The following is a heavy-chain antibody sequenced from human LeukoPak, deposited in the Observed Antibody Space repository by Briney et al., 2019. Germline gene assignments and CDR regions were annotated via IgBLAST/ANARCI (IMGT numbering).Heavy chain of an antibody. CDR1: GGSISSSSYY. Sequence: SETLSLTCTVSGGSISSSSYYWGWIRQPPGKGLEWIGSIYYSGSTYYNPSLKSRVTISVDTSKNQFSLKLSSVTAADTAVYYCARDGPLLSSSSDYYYYYMDVWGKGTTVTVSS. CDR3: ARDGPLLSSSSDYYYYYMDV. J-gene: IGHJ6*03. D-gene: IGHD6-6*01. CDR2: IYYSGST. V-gene: IGHV4-39*07.